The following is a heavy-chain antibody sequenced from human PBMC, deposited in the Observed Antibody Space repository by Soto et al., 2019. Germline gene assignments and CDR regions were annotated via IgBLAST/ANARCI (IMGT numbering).Heavy chain of an antibody. CDR1: GGSFSGYY. D-gene: IGHD3-10*01. CDR3: ARTSGYYGSGSYYRPFDY. Sequence: SLTCAVYGGSFSGYYWSWIRQPPGKGLEWIGEINHSGSTNYNPSLKSRVTISVDTSKNQFSLKLSSVTAADTAVYYCARTSGYYGSGSYYRPFDYWGQGTLVTVSS. CDR2: INHSGST. V-gene: IGHV4-34*01. J-gene: IGHJ4*02.